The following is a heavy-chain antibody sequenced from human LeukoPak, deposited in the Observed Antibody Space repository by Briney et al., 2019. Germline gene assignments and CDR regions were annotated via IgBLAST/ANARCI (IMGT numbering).Heavy chain of an antibody. CDR3: ARQAYQYYDFWSGYHDY. J-gene: IGHJ4*02. Sequence: PGGSLRPSCAASGFTFSSYWMHWVRQAPGKGLVWVSRINSDGSSTSYADSVKGRFTISRDNAKNTLYLQMNSLRAEDTAVYYCARQAYQYYDFWSGYHDYWGQGTLVTVSS. CDR2: INSDGSST. D-gene: IGHD3-3*01. V-gene: IGHV3-74*01. CDR1: GFTFSSYW.